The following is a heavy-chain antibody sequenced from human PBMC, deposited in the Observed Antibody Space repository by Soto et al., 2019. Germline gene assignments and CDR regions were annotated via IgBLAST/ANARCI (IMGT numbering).Heavy chain of an antibody. CDR1: GYTFTTYG. CDR2: ISASNGNT. CDR3: ARALPYSSSGDS. V-gene: IGHV1-18*01. D-gene: IGHD6-13*01. J-gene: IGHJ4*02. Sequence: QLVQSGAEVKKPGASVKVSCKASGYTFTTYGISWVRQAPGQGLEWMGWISASNGNTYHGQKFQGRVTMTTDSFTSTAYMELSSLTSDDTAVYYCARALPYSSSGDSWGRGTLVTVSS.